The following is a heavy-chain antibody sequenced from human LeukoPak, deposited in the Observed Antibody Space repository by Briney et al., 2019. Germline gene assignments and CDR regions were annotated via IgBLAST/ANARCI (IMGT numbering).Heavy chain of an antibody. CDR2: ISSSGSTI. Sequence: GGSLRLSCAASGFTFSSYEMNWVRQAPGKGLEWVSYISSSGSTIYYADPVKGRFTISRDNAKNSLYLQMNSLRAEDTALYYCARGGSYGGYHSYWGQGTLVTVSS. V-gene: IGHV3-48*03. CDR3: ARGGSYGGYHSY. D-gene: IGHD4-23*01. CDR1: GFTFSSYE. J-gene: IGHJ4*02.